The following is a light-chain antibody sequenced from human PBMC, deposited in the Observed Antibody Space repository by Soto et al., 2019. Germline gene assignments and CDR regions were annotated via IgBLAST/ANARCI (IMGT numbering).Light chain of an antibody. V-gene: IGLV2-11*01. CDR2: DVS. J-gene: IGLJ1*01. Sequence: QYALTQPRSVSGAPGQSVTISCTGASSDVGGYNYVSWYQQHPGKAPKLMIYDVSKRPSGVPDRFSGSKSGNTASLTISGLQNEDEADYYCCSYAGRYTYVFGTGTKLTVL. CDR1: SSDVGGYNY. CDR3: CSYAGRYTYV.